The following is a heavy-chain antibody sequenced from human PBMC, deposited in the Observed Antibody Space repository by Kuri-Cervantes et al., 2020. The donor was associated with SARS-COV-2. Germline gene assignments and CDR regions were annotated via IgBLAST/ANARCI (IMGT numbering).Heavy chain of an antibody. CDR1: GFTFSSYS. V-gene: IGHV3-23*01. CDR2: ISGSGGST. Sequence: GESLKISCAASGFTFSSYSMNWVRQAPGKGLEWVSAISGSGGSTYYADSVKGRFTISRDNSMNTLYLHMNSLRVEDTAVYYCARDRVGVQDYWGQGTLVTVSS. J-gene: IGHJ4*02. D-gene: IGHD2-21*01. CDR3: ARDRVGVQDY.